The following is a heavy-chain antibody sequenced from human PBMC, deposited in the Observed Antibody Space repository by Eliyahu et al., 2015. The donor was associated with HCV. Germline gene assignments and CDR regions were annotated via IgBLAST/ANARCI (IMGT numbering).Heavy chain of an antibody. J-gene: IGHJ4*02. Sequence: EVQLVESGGGLVKPGGSLRXSCAASGFXFSTHTMNWVRQAPGKGLEWVSSISETASSIYYADSLKGRFTISRDNAKNSLYLQMNSLRVEDSAVYYCARAGFTRPYGPGGYLDYWGQGTLVTVSS. CDR3: ARAGFTRPYGPGGYLDY. CDR1: GFXFSTHT. D-gene: IGHD2-8*01. V-gene: IGHV3-21*01. CDR2: ISETASSI.